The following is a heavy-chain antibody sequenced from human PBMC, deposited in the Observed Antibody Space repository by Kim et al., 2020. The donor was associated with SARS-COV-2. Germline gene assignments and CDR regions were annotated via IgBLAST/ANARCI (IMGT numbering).Heavy chain of an antibody. D-gene: IGHD3-22*01. CDR1: GGTFSSYA. Sequence: SVKVSCKASGGTFSSYAISWVRQAPGQGLEWMGGIIPIFGTANYAQKFQGRVTITADESTSTAYMELSSLRSEDTAVYYCAREWDSSGYYLDWYFDLWGRGTLVTVSS. V-gene: IGHV1-69*13. J-gene: IGHJ2*01. CDR2: IIPIFGTA. CDR3: AREWDSSGYYLDWYFDL.